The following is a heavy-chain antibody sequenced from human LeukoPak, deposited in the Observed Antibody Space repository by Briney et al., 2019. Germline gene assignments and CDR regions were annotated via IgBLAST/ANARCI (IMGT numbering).Heavy chain of an antibody. J-gene: IGHJ4*02. CDR1: GGSFSGYY. Sequence: PETLSLTCAVYGGSFSGYYWSWIRQPPGKGLEWIGEINHSGSTNYNPSLKSRVTISVDTSKNQFSLELSSVTAADTAVYYCARGTMTTVTYYFDYWGQGTLVTVSS. V-gene: IGHV4-34*01. CDR3: ARGTMTTVTYYFDY. CDR2: INHSGST. D-gene: IGHD4-17*01.